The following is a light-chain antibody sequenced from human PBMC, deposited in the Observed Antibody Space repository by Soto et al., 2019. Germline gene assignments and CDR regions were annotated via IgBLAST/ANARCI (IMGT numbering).Light chain of an antibody. CDR1: SSDIGSYKS. Sequence: QSALTQPASVSGSPGQSITISCTGTSSDIGSYKSVSWYQQHPGKAPKLMIYEVSNRPSGVSNRFSGSKSGNTASLTISGLQAEDEADYYCSSYTSSSTLVFGGGTKVTVL. V-gene: IGLV2-14*01. CDR2: EVS. CDR3: SSYTSSSTLV. J-gene: IGLJ2*01.